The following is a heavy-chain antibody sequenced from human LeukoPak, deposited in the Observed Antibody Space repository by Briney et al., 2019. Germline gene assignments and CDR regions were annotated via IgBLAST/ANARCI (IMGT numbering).Heavy chain of an antibody. V-gene: IGHV3-7*03. CDR2: IKQDGSEK. J-gene: IGHJ4*02. D-gene: IGHD3-3*01. CDR3: AKAPYDFWSGYRYFDY. Sequence: GGSLRLSCAGSGFTFSNYWMTWVRQAPGKGLEWVATIKQDGSEKYYVDSVKGRITISRDNAKNSPYLQMNSLRAEDTAVYYCAKAPYDFWSGYRYFDYWGQGTLVTVSS. CDR1: GFTFSNYW.